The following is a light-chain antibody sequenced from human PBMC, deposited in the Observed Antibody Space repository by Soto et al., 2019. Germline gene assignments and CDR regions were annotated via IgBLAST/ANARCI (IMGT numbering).Light chain of an antibody. CDR2: GNS. Sequence: QSVLTQPPSVSGAPGQRVTISCTGSSSNIGAGYDVHGYQQLPGTAPKLLIYGNSNRPSGVPDRFSGSKSGTSASLAITGLQADDEADYYCQSYDSSLSGVVFGGGTKVTVL. CDR3: QSYDSSLSGVV. CDR1: SSNIGAGYD. V-gene: IGLV1-40*01. J-gene: IGLJ2*01.